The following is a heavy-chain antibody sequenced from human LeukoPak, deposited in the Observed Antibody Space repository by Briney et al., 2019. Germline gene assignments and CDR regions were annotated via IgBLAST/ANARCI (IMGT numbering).Heavy chain of an antibody. V-gene: IGHV3-74*01. CDR3: ARGTMIGYYYYYGMDV. J-gene: IGHJ6*02. Sequence: GGSLRLSCAASGFTFSSYWMHWVRQAPGKGLVWVSRINSDGSSTSYADPVKGRFTISRDNAKNTLYLQMNSLRAEDTAVYYCARGTMIGYYYYYGMDVWGQGTTVTVSS. D-gene: IGHD3-22*01. CDR2: INSDGSST. CDR1: GFTFSSYW.